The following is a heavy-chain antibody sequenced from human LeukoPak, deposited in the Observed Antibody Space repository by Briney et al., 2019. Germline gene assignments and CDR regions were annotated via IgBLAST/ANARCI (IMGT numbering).Heavy chain of an antibody. CDR3: AREGPVATVTNRPHYYYYMDV. V-gene: IGHV3-48*03. J-gene: IGHJ6*03. CDR2: ISSSGSTI. Sequence: GGSLRLSCAASGFTFSSYEMNWVRQAPGKGLEWVSYISSSGSTIYYADSVKGRFTISRDNAKNSLYLQMNSLRAEDTAVYYCAREGPVATVTNRPHYYYYMDVWGKGTTATVSS. D-gene: IGHD4-17*01. CDR1: GFTFSSYE.